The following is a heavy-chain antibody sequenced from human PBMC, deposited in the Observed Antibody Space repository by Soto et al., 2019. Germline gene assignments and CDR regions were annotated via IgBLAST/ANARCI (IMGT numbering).Heavy chain of an antibody. J-gene: IGHJ4*02. CDR1: GGSFSGYY. Sequence: PSETLSLTCAVYGGSFSGYYWSWIRQPPGKGLEWIGEINHSGSTNYNPSLKSRVTISVDTSKNQFSLKLSSVTAADTAVYYCARGERQWLVRLVWYFDYWGQGTLVTVSS. D-gene: IGHD6-19*01. CDR3: ARGERQWLVRLVWYFDY. CDR2: INHSGST. V-gene: IGHV4-34*01.